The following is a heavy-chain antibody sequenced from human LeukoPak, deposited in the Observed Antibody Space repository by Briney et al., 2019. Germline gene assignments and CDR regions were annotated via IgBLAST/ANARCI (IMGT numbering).Heavy chain of an antibody. CDR2: ITYDASNK. D-gene: IGHD3-16*01. V-gene: IGHV3-30*04. J-gene: IGHJ3*02. Sequence: PGGSLRLSCGSTGFTFRSYDMHWVRQAPGKGLEWVAGITYDASNKDHADAVKGRFTISRDNSKNSLYLHMNSLRTEDAAVYYCARERWGDAFDIWGQGTLVTVSS. CDR1: GFTFRSYD. CDR3: ARERWGDAFDI.